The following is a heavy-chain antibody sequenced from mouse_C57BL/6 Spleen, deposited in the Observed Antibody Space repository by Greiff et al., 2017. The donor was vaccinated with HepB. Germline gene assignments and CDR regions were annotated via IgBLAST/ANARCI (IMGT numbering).Heavy chain of an antibody. CDR1: GFSFNTYA. J-gene: IGHJ3*01. D-gene: IGHD2-5*01. CDR3: VRHDYSNYFAY. V-gene: IGHV10-1*01. Sequence: EVHLVESGGGLVQPKGSLKLSCAASGFSFNTYAMNWVRQAPGKGLEWVARIRSKSNNYATYYADSVKDRFTISRDDSESMLYLQMNNLKTEDTAMYYCVRHDYSNYFAYWGQGTLVTVSA. CDR2: IRSKSNNYAT.